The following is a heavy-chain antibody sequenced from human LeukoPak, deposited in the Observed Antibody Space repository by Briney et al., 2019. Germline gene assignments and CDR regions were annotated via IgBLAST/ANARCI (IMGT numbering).Heavy chain of an antibody. D-gene: IGHD6-6*01. CDR1: GGSISSSSYY. V-gene: IGHV4-39*01. CDR2: IYYSGST. Sequence: SETLSLTCTVSGGSISSSSYYWGWIRQPPGKGLEWIGSIYYSGSTYYNPSLKSRVTISVDTSKNQFSLKLSSVTAADTAVYYCARGSGRSYRPYNWFDPWGQGTLVTVSS. CDR3: ARGSGRSYRPYNWFDP. J-gene: IGHJ5*02.